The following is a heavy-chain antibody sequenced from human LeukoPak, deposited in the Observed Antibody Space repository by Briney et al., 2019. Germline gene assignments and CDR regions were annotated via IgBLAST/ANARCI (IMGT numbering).Heavy chain of an antibody. CDR3: ARDGGSSTSRFDP. CDR2: IKQDGSEK. Sequence: PGGSLGLSCAASGFTFSSYWMSWVRQAPGKGLEWVANIKQDGSEKYYVDSVKGRFTISRDNAKNSLYLQMNSLRAEDTAVYYCARDGGSSTSRFDPWGQGTLVTVSS. D-gene: IGHD2-2*01. J-gene: IGHJ5*02. V-gene: IGHV3-7*01. CDR1: GFTFSSYW.